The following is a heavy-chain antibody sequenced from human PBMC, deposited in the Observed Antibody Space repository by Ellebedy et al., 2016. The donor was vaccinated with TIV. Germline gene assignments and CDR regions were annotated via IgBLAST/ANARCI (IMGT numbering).Heavy chain of an antibody. CDR3: ARDTLTTMKGGVSGNYY. V-gene: IGHV1-69*05. CDR2: IIPIFGTA. D-gene: IGHD4-17*01. Sequence: SVKVSXXASGGTFSSYAISWVRQAPGQGLEWMGGIIPIFGTANYAQKLQGRVTMTTDTSTSTAYMELRSLRSDDTAVYYCARDTLTTMKGGVSGNYYWGQGTLVTVSS. CDR1: GGTFSSYA. J-gene: IGHJ4*02.